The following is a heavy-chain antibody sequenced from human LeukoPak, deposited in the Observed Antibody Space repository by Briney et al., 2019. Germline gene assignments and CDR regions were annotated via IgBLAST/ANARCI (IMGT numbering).Heavy chain of an antibody. CDR3: ARAYYFDASHRGAAFDI. CDR1: GYTFTNYY. D-gene: IGHD3-10*01. V-gene: IGHV1-46*01. Sequence: ASVKVSCKASGYTFTNYYLHWVRQAPGQGLEWMGIINPSGGSTTYAQKFQGRVTMTRDTSTGAVYMDLSSLRSDDTAVYYCARAYYFDASHRGAAFDIWGQGTMVTVSS. CDR2: INPSGGST. J-gene: IGHJ3*02.